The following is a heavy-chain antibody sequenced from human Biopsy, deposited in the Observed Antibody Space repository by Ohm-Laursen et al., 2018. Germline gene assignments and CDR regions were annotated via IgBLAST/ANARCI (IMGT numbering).Heavy chain of an antibody. CDR1: GESFSGYY. D-gene: IGHD3-22*01. Sequence: TLSLTCVVYGESFSGYYWSWIRQPAGKGLEWIGRIYPGGSTNYNPSLKSRVTMSVDTSKKQLSLRLRSVTAADTAMYYCASVVLGPTNDAFDLWGQGTMVVVSS. CDR3: ASVVLGPTNDAFDL. V-gene: IGHV4-59*10. J-gene: IGHJ3*01. CDR2: IYPGGST.